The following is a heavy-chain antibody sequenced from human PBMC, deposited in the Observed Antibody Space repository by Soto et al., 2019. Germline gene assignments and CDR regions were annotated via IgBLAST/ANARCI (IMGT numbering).Heavy chain of an antibody. Sequence: VHLVQSGAEVKKPGSSMKVSCKVSGGTFSSYVLSWVRQAPGQGLEWMGRIIPMFGTTDYAENFQGRLTIIADESTSTAYMELSSLRSDDTALYFCAREGVGPTSGSFEYWGQGTLVSVST. J-gene: IGHJ4*02. CDR3: AREGVGPTSGSFEY. CDR1: GGTFSSYV. CDR2: IIPMFGTT. V-gene: IGHV1-69*15. D-gene: IGHD1-26*01.